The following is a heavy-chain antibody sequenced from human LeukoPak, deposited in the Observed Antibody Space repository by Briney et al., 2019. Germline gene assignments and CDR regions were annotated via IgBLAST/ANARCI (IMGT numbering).Heavy chain of an antibody. V-gene: IGHV4-59*01. CDR2: IYYSGST. CDR1: GGSISSYY. CDR3: ARIVVVTAIDDY. D-gene: IGHD2-21*02. Sequence: PSETLSLTCTVSGGSISSYYWSWIRQPPGKGREWIGYIYYSGSTNYNPSLKSRVTISVDTSKNQFSLKLSSVTAADTAVYYCARIVVVTAIDDYWGQGTLVTVSS. J-gene: IGHJ4*02.